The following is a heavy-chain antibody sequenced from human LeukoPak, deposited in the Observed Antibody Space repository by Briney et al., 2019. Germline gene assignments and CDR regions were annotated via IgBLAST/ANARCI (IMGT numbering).Heavy chain of an antibody. CDR3: AKMGVAARSDV. CDR1: GFTFSSYG. J-gene: IGHJ6*04. Sequence: GGSLRLSCAASGFTFSSYGMSWVRQAPGKGLEWVSGINWNGGSTGYADSVKGRFTISRDNSKNTLYLQMNSLRAEDTAVYYCAKMGVAARSDVWGKGTTVTISS. V-gene: IGHV3-20*04. CDR2: INWNGGST. D-gene: IGHD2-15*01.